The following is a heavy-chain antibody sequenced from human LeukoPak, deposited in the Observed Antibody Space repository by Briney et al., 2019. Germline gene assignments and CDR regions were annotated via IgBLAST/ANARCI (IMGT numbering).Heavy chain of an antibody. D-gene: IGHD6-13*01. V-gene: IGHV4-34*01. Sequence: PSETLSLTCAVYGGSFSGYYWSWIPQPPGKGLEWIGEINHSGSTNYNPSLKSRVTISVDTSKNQFSLKLSSVTAADTAVCYCSRGFSPRRLYIAAASYYFDYWGQGTLVTVSS. CDR2: INHSGST. CDR1: GGSFSGYY. CDR3: SRGFSPRRLYIAAASYYFDY. J-gene: IGHJ4*02.